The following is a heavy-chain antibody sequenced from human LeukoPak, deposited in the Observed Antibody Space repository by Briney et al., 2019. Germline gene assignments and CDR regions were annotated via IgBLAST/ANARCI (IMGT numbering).Heavy chain of an antibody. D-gene: IGHD6-6*01. CDR2: ISGSGGST. CDR1: GFTFSSYA. V-gene: IGHV3-23*01. Sequence: GRSLRLSCAASGFTFSSYAMSWVRQAPGKGLEWVSAISGSGGSTYYADSVKGRFTISRDNSKNTLYLQMNSLRAEDTAVYYCAKIRYSQRGYSSSDEFDYWGQGTLVTVSS. J-gene: IGHJ4*02. CDR3: AKIRYSQRGYSSSDEFDY.